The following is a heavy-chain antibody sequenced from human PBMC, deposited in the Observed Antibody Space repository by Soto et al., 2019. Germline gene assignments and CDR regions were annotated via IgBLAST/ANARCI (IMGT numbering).Heavy chain of an antibody. D-gene: IGHD2-2*01. J-gene: IGHJ1*01. Sequence: ASVKVSCKPGGYGFTTYGISWVRQAPGQGLEWMGWISAYNGNTNYAQKLQGRVIMTTDTSTSTAYMELRSLRSDDTAVYYCARARGIVIVPAATILQHWGQGTLVTVSS. CDR2: ISAYNGNT. CDR3: ARARGIVIVPAATILQH. V-gene: IGHV1-18*01. CDR1: GYGFTTYG.